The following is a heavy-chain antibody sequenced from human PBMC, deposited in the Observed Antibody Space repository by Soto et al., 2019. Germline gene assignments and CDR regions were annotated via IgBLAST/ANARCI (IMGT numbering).Heavy chain of an antibody. CDR1: GGSVTSTHFF. CDR2: LRYSGST. V-gene: IGHV4-61*01. CDR3: AASDGYWAGS. D-gene: IGHD3-22*01. J-gene: IGHJ5*02. Sequence: PSETLSLTCTVSGGSVTSTHFFWSWIRQTPGEGLEWIASLRYSGSTSHNPSLKSRVTISVDTSKNQFSLHLNSVAAADTAVYFCAASDGYWAGSWGQGTLVTVSS.